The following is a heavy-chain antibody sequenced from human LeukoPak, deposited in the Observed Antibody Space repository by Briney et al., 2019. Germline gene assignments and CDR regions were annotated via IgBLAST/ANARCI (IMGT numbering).Heavy chain of an antibody. Sequence: GGSLRLSCATSGFTLRYYQMNWVRQAPGKGLEWVSYINVVNGAIYYADSVKGRFTISGDIASNSVYLQMNSLRAEDMALYYCVRDGNRGYDMDVWGQGTAVTVSS. CDR2: INVVNGAI. CDR3: VRDGNRGYDMDV. V-gene: IGHV3-48*01. J-gene: IGHJ6*02. D-gene: IGHD3-10*01. CDR1: GFTLRYYQ.